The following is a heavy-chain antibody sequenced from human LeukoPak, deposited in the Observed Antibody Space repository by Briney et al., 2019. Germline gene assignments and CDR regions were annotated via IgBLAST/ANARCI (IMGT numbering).Heavy chain of an antibody. D-gene: IGHD2-21*01. Sequence: GGSLRLSCAASGFTFSSYAMSWVRQAPGKGLEWVSAISGSGGSTYYADSVKGRFTISRDNSKNTLYLQMNGLRAEDTAVYYCAGLPVIEDAFDIWGQGTMVTVSS. CDR1: GFTFSSYA. J-gene: IGHJ3*02. CDR3: AGLPVIEDAFDI. V-gene: IGHV3-23*01. CDR2: ISGSGGST.